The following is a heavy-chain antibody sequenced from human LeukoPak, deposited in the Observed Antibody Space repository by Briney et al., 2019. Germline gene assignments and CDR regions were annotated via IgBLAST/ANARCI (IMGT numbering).Heavy chain of an antibody. CDR1: GFTFSSYG. J-gene: IGHJ5*02. V-gene: IGHV3-33*01. CDR3: AREKGRYRSSTSCSRRFDP. Sequence: AGGSLRLSCAASGFTFSSYGMRWVRQAPGKGLEWVAVIWYDGSNKYYADSVKGRFTISRDNSKNTLYLQMNSLGAEDTAVYYCAREKGRYRSSTSCSRRFDPWGQGTLVTVSS. CDR2: IWYDGSNK. D-gene: IGHD2-2*01.